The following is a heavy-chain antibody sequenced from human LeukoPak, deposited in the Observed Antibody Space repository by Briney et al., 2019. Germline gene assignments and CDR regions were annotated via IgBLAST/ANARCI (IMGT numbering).Heavy chain of an antibody. V-gene: IGHV3-74*01. CDR1: GFTFSSYW. Sequence: QSGGSLRLSCAASGFTFSSYWMHWVRQAPGKGLVWVSRINSDGSRTTYADSVTGRFTISRDNAKNTVYLQMNSLRAEDTAVYYCAGDSWGPRDVVVPANSIYFDYWGQGTLVTVSS. D-gene: IGHD2-2*01. CDR3: AGDSWGPRDVVVPANSIYFDY. J-gene: IGHJ4*02. CDR2: INSDGSRT.